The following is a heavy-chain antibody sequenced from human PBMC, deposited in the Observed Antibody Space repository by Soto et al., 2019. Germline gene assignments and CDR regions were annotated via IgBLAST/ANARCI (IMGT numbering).Heavy chain of an antibody. D-gene: IGHD6-13*01. Sequence: EVQLVESGGGLVQPGGSLRLSCAASGFTFSSYSMNWVRQAPGKGLEWVSYISSSSSTIYYADSVKGRFTISRDNAKNSLYLQMNSFRAEDTAVYYCARHPERIAQIGWFDPWGQGTLVTVSS. CDR3: ARHPERIAQIGWFDP. V-gene: IGHV3-48*01. J-gene: IGHJ5*02. CDR2: ISSSSSTI. CDR1: GFTFSSYS.